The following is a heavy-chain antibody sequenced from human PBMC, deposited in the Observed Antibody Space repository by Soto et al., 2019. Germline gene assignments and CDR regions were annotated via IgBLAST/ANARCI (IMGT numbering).Heavy chain of an antibody. CDR3: AREEVGYMSRYFDF. Sequence: QVQLVQSGAEVKKPGASVKVSCKASGYTFTSYTIQWVRQAPGQRLEWMGWINTGNGNTSYSQTFQGRVTLTRDTSANTAYMELGSLRSEDTAVYYCAREEVGYMSRYFDFWGQGTLVTVSS. CDR2: INTGNGNT. D-gene: IGHD6-13*01. CDR1: GYTFTSYT. V-gene: IGHV1-3*04. J-gene: IGHJ4*02.